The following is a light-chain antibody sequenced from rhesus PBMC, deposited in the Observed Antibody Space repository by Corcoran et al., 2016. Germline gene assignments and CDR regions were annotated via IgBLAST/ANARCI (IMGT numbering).Light chain of an antibody. CDR1: QYVSAN. CDR3: QPYSTWPLT. CDR2: VAS. J-gene: IGKJ4*01. Sequence: ELVLTQSPATLSLSPGERATLSCRASQYVSANLAWYQQKPGQAPSLIIFVASNRASGIPDRVSGGGSGTDLTLTISCLAPEDFAVYCCQPYSTWPLTFGGGTKVEIK. V-gene: IGKV3-42*03.